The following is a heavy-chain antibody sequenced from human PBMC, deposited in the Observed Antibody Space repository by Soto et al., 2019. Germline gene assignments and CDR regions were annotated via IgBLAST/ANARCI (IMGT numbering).Heavy chain of an antibody. CDR1: VENLTRSR. V-gene: IGHV5-10-1*01. CDR2: IDPSDSYT. D-gene: IGHD2-2*02. CDR3: ARGGVVVVPAAIEGDYYYYYGMDV. J-gene: IGHJ6*02. Sequence: ISEEGRVENLTRSRCSPVRQIPSKGLEWICIIDPSDSYTNYSPSFQGHVTISADKSISTAYLQWSSLKASDTAMYYCARGGVVVVPAAIEGDYYYYYGMDVWGQGTTVTVSS.